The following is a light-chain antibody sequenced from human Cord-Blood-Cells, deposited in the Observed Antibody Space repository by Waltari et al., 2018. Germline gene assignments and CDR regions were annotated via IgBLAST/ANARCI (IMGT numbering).Light chain of an antibody. V-gene: IGLV2-23*01. CDR1: SSDVGRYNL. J-gene: IGLJ2*01. CDR3: CSYAGSSTDVV. Sequence: QSALTQPASVSGSPGQSITISCTGTSSDVGRYNLVSWYQQHPGKAPKLMIYEGSKRPSGVANRFSRSKSGNTASLTISGLQAEGEADYYCCSYAGSSTDVVFGGGTKLTVL. CDR2: EGS.